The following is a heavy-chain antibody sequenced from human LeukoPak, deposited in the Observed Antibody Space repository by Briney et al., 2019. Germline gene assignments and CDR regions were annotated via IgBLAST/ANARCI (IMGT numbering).Heavy chain of an antibody. CDR3: ARYYYDSSGYYSPNWFDP. CDR2: IYYSGST. V-gene: IGHV4-30-4*01. J-gene: IGHJ5*02. D-gene: IGHD3-22*01. CDR1: GGSISSGDYY. Sequence: SETLSLTYTVSGGSISSGDYYWSWIRQPPGKGLEWIGYIYYSGSTYYNPSLKSRVTISVDTSKNQFSLKLSSVTAADTAVYYCARYYYDSSGYYSPNWFDPGGQGTLVTVSS.